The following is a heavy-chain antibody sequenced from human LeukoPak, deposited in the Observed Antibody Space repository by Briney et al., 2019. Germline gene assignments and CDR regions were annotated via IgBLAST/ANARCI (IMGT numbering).Heavy chain of an antibody. J-gene: IGHJ4*02. D-gene: IGHD3-3*01. CDR1: GFTFSGYW. CDR3: ASTYYDFWSGYYPFDY. CDR2: IKQDGSEK. Sequence: GGSLRLSCAASGFTFSGYWMSWVRQAPGKGLEWVANIKQDGSEKYYVDSVKGRFTISRDNAKNSLYLQMNSLRAEDTAVYYCASTYYDFWSGYYPFDYWGQGTLVTVSS. V-gene: IGHV3-7*01.